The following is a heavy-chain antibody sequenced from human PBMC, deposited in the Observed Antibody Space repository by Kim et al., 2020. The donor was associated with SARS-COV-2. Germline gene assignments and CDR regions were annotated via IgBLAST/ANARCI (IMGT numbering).Heavy chain of an antibody. CDR2: ISAYNGNT. CDR3: ARVEVGYIVVVTAILAFDI. J-gene: IGHJ3*02. CDR1: GYTFTSYG. V-gene: IGHV1-18*01. Sequence: ASVKVSCKASGYTFTSYGISWVRQAPGQGLEWMGWISAYNGNTNYAQKLQGRVTMTTDTSTSTAYMELRSLRSDDTAVYYCARVEVGYIVVVTAILAFDIWGQGTMVTVSS. D-gene: IGHD2-21*02.